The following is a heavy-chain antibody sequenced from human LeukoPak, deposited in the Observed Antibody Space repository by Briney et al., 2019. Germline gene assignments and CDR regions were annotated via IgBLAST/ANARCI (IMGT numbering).Heavy chain of an antibody. V-gene: IGHV3-23*01. CDR2: ISGSGGST. J-gene: IGHJ4*02. Sequence: GGTLRLSCAASGFTFSSYGMSWVRQAPGKGLEWVSAISGSGGSTYYADSVKGRFTISRDNSKNTLFLQMNSLRAEDTAVYYCARRAGAYSHPYDYWGQGTLVTVSS. CDR3: ARRAGAYSHPYDY. CDR1: GFTFSSYG. D-gene: IGHD4/OR15-4a*01.